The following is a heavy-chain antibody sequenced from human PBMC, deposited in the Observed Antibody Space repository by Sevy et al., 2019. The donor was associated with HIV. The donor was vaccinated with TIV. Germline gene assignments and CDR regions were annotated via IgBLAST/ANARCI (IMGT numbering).Heavy chain of an antibody. J-gene: IGHJ6*02. V-gene: IGHV4-39*01. CDR3: ARHQDYYDSSGYYNYYYGMDV. CDR2: IYYSGST. Sequence: SETLSLTCTVSGGSISSSSYYWGWIRQPPGKGLEWIGSIYYSGSTYYNPSLKSRVTISVDTSKNQFSLKQSSVTSADTAVYYCARHQDYYDSSGYYNYYYGMDVWGQGTTVTVSS. CDR1: GGSISSSSYY. D-gene: IGHD3-22*01.